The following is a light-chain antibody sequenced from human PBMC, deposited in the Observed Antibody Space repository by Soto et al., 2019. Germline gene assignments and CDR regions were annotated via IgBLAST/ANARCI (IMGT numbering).Light chain of an antibody. CDR3: QKYNSAPLN. CDR1: LPISNY. V-gene: IGKV1-27*01. J-gene: IGKJ4*01. CDR2: AAS. Sequence: IHMTQSPASLAASEGDRVTITCRSSLPISNYLAWYQQKPGKIPNLLIYAASTLQAGVPSRFSGSGSGTDFNLTIRSLQSNDVGAYYWQKYNSAPLNFGGGTKVDIK.